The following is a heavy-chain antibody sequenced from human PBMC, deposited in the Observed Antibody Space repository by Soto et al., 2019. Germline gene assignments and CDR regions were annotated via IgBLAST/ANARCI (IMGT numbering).Heavy chain of an antibody. V-gene: IGHV3-30*18. CDR3: AKDRGVCMDV. CDR2: ISYDGSNK. Sequence: QVQLVESGGGVVQPGRSLRLSCAASGFTFSSYGMHWVRQAPGKGLEWVAVISYDGSNKYYADSVKGRFTISRDNSKNTLYLQMNSLRAEDTAVYYCAKDRGVCMDVWGQGTTVTVSS. CDR1: GFTFSSYG. J-gene: IGHJ6*02.